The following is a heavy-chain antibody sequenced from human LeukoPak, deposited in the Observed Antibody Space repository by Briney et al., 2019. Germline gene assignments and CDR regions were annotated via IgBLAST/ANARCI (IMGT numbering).Heavy chain of an antibody. V-gene: IGHV4-59*01. CDR2: IYYSGST. Sequence: SETLSLTCTVSGGSISSYYRSWIRQPPGKGLEWIGYIYYSGSTNYNPSLKSRVTISVDTSKNQFSLKLSSVTAADTAVYYCAREVRYYGDPNDAFDIWGQGTMVTVSS. J-gene: IGHJ3*02. CDR1: GGSISSYY. CDR3: AREVRYYGDPNDAFDI. D-gene: IGHD4-17*01.